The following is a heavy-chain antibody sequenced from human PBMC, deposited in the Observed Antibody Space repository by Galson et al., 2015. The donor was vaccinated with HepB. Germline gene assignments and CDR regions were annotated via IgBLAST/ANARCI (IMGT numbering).Heavy chain of an antibody. CDR3: ARDGRGSPYYFDY. J-gene: IGHJ4*02. Sequence: SLRLSCAASGFTFSSYAMSWVRQAPGKGLEWVSGISGSGGSTYYTDSVKGRFTISRDNSKNTLYLQMDTLRPEDTAIYYCARDGRGSPYYFDYWGQGTLVTVSS. CDR2: ISGSGGST. D-gene: IGHD3-10*01. CDR1: GFTFSSYA. V-gene: IGHV3-23*01.